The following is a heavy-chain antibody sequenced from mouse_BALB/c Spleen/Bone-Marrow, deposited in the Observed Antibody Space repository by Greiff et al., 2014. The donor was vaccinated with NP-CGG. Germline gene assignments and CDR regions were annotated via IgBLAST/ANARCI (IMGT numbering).Heavy chain of an antibody. Sequence: QVQLKQSGAELMKPGASVKISCKATGYTFSSYWIEWVKQRPGHGLEWIGEILPGSGSTNYNEKFKGKATFTADTSSNTAYMQLSSPTSEDSAVYYCAREDGLWYFDVWGAGTTVTVSS. D-gene: IGHD1-1*01. J-gene: IGHJ1*01. CDR2: ILPGSGST. V-gene: IGHV1-9*01. CDR3: AREDGLWYFDV. CDR1: GYTFSSYW.